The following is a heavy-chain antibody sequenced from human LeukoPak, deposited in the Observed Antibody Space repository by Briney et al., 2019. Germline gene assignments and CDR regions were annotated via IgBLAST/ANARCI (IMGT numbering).Heavy chain of an antibody. CDR3: LVITR. CDR1: GYTFTGYY. CDR2: MNPNSGNT. J-gene: IGHJ4*02. D-gene: IGHD3-22*01. Sequence: ASVKVSCKASGYTFTGYYMHWVRQAPGQGLERMGWMNPNSGNTGYAQKFQGRVTMTRNTSISTAYMELSSLRSEDTAVYYCLVITRWGQGTLVTVSS. V-gene: IGHV1-8*02.